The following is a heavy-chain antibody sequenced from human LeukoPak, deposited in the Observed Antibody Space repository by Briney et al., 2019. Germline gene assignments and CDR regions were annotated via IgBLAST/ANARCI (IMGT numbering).Heavy chain of an antibody. J-gene: IGHJ4*02. Sequence: SETLSLTCTVSGGSISSSSYYWTWIRQPPGKGLEWIGEINHSGGTNYNPSLKSRVTISVDTSKNQFSLELSSVTAADTAVYYCARVPNIASRPCDYWGQGTLVTVSS. CDR1: GGSISSSSYY. CDR3: ARVPNIASRPCDY. CDR2: INHSGGT. V-gene: IGHV4-39*07. D-gene: IGHD6-6*01.